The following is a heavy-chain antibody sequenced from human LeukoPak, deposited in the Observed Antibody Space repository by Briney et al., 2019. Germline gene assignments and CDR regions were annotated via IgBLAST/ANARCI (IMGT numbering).Heavy chain of an antibody. CDR2: INPSGGST. J-gene: IGHJ5*02. CDR3: ARVLSSHVNWFDP. Sequence: ASVKVSCKASGYTFTSYYMHWVRQAPGQGLEWMGIINPSGGSTSYAQKFQGRVTMTRDMSTSTVCMELSSLRSEDTAVYYCARVLSSHVNWFDPWGQGTLVTVSS. CDR1: GYTFTSYY. D-gene: IGHD3-16*02. V-gene: IGHV1-46*01.